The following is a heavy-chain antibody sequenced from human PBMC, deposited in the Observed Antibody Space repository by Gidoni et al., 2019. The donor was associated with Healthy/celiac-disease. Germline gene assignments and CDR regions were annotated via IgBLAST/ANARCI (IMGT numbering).Heavy chain of an antibody. V-gene: IGHV4-34*01. CDR1: GGSFSGYY. J-gene: IGHJ4*02. CDR2: INHSGST. D-gene: IGHD5-18*01. CDR3: ARGLPRGGYSNX. Sequence: QVQLQQWGAGLLKPSETLSLTCAVYGGSFSGYYWSWIRQPPGKGLEWIGEINHSGSTNYNPSLKSRVTISVDTSKNQFSLKLSSVTAADTAVYYCARGLPRGGYSNXWGQGTLVTVS.